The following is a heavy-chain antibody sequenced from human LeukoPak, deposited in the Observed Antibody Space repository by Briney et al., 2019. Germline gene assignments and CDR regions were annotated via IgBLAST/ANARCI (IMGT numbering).Heavy chain of an antibody. Sequence: GGSLRLSCAASGFTFSSHGMSWVRQAPGKGLEWVSTISGSGDNTYYADSVKGRFTISRDNSKNTLYLQMNSLRAEDTAVNYCARVTYGSGTYGAFDYWGQGTLVTVSS. V-gene: IGHV3-23*01. D-gene: IGHD3-10*01. J-gene: IGHJ4*02. CDR3: ARVTYGSGTYGAFDY. CDR1: GFTFSSHG. CDR2: ISGSGDNT.